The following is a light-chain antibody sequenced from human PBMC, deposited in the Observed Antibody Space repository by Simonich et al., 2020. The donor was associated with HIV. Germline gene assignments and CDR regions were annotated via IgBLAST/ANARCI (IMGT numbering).Light chain of an antibody. CDR2: STN. J-gene: IGLJ3*02. CDR3: VLYMGSGISV. CDR1: SGSDSTVYY. V-gene: IGLV8-61*01. Sequence: QTVVTQETSSSVSPGGTVTLTWALSSGSDSTVYYPTWYHQTPGQPPPTLIYSTNTRSSGVPDGFSGSLLGNKAVLSITGAQADDEGDYYCVLYMGSGISVFGGGTKLTVL.